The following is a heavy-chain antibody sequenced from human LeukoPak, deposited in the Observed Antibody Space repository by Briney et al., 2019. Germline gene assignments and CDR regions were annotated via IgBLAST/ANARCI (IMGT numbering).Heavy chain of an antibody. CDR1: GFTFSTYA. Sequence: GGSLRLSCSASGFTFSTYAMHWVRQAPGKGLEYVSAISTNGGSTYYADSVRGRFTISRDNSKNTLYLQISSLRPEDTAVYYCVKGMEDYDILTGVLDVWGQGTTVTVSS. J-gene: IGHJ6*02. CDR2: ISTNGGST. D-gene: IGHD3-9*01. CDR3: VKGMEDYDILTGVLDV. V-gene: IGHV3-64D*06.